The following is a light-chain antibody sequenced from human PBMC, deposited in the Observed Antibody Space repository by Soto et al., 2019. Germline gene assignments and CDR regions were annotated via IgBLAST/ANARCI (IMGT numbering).Light chain of an antibody. J-gene: IGKJ1*01. V-gene: IGKV1-5*03. CDR2: KAS. Sequence: DIQMTQSPSTLSASVGDRVTITCRASQSISRWLAWYQQKPAKAPKLLIYKASRLQRGAPSRFSGSRSGTAFNLTLCSLQPDDFATYYCEQYWAFGQGTKVDI. CDR1: QSISRW. CDR3: EQYWA.